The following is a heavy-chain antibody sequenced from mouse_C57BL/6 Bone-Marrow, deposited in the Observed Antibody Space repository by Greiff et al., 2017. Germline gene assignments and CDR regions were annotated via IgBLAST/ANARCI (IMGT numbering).Heavy chain of an antibody. Sequence: VHLVESGPGLVQPSQSLSITCTVSGFSLTGYGVHWVRQSPGKGLEWLGVIWSGGSTDYNAAFICRLSISKDNSKSQVFFKMNSLRADDTAIYYCATYYSGYFDYWGQGTTLTVSS. CDR1: GFSLTGYG. CDR2: IWSGGST. V-gene: IGHV2-2*01. CDR3: ATYYSGYFDY. J-gene: IGHJ2*01. D-gene: IGHD2-12*01.